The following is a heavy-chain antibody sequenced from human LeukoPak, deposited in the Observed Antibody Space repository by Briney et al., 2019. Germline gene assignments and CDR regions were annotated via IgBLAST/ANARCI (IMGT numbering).Heavy chain of an antibody. V-gene: IGHV3-11*01. CDR3: AREGTESGYYYDSSGYFDY. D-gene: IGHD3-22*01. J-gene: IGHJ4*02. CDR2: ISSSGSTI. CDR1: GFTFSDYY. Sequence: GGSLRLSCAASGFTFSDYYMSWIRQAPGKWLEWVSYISSSGSTIYYADSVKGRFTISRDNAKNSLYLQMNSLRAEDTAVYYCAREGTESGYYYDSSGYFDYWGQGALVTVSS.